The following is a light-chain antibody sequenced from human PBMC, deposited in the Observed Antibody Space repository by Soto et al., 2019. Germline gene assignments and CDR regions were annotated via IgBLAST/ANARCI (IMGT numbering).Light chain of an antibody. Sequence: DIQMTQSPSTLSASVGDRVTITCRASQSISVWLAWYQQKPGTAPKLLIYKTSTLDSGVPLRFSGSGSGTEFTLTISSLQPDDFATYYCQQYINYFRTFGQGTKVEIK. CDR1: QSISVW. CDR2: KTS. J-gene: IGKJ1*01. V-gene: IGKV1-5*03. CDR3: QQYINYFRT.